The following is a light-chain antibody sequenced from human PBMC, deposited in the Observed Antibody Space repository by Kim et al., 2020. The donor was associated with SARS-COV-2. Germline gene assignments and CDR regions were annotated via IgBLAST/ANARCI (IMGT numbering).Light chain of an antibody. Sequence: AIQVTQSPSSLSASVGDRVTITCRTSQDIRSELVWCHQRPGKAPKLLIYNASTLENGVPSRFSGGGSGTDFSLTINGLQPEDFATYYCLQSSAPPYTFGPGTNLEI. CDR3: LQSSAPPYT. V-gene: IGKV1-6*01. CDR1: QDIRSE. J-gene: IGKJ2*01. CDR2: NAS.